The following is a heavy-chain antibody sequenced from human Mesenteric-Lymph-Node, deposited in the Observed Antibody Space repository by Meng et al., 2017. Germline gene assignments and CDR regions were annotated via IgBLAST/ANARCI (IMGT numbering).Heavy chain of an antibody. CDR3: ARAYYGGNWGPFDY. CDR2: ISYDGSNK. CDR1: GFTFSSYA. V-gene: IGHV3-30*01. Sequence: GESLKISCAASGFTFSSYAMHWVRQAPGKGLEWVAVISYDGSNKYYADSVKGRFTISRDNSKYTLYLQMNSLRAEDTAVYYCARAYYGGNWGPFDYWGQGTLVTVSS. J-gene: IGHJ4*02. D-gene: IGHD4-23*01.